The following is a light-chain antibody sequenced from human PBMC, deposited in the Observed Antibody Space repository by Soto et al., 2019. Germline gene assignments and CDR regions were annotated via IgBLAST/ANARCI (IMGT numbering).Light chain of an antibody. CDR3: CSYAGSSTWV. Sequence: QSALTQPASVSMSPGPSITISCTATSSDVGSYNLVSWYQQHPGKAPKLMIYEGSKRPSGVSNRFSGSKSGNTASLTISGLQAEDEADYYCCSYAGSSTWVFGGGTKLTVL. CDR1: SSDVGSYNL. V-gene: IGLV2-23*01. CDR2: EGS. J-gene: IGLJ3*02.